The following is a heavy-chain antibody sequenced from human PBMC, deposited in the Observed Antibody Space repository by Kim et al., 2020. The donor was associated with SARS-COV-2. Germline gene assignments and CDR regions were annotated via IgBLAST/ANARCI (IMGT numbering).Heavy chain of an antibody. D-gene: IGHD2-2*01. CDR2: IIPIFGTA. V-gene: IGHV1-69*13. J-gene: IGHJ4*02. CDR3: ASTSYCSSTSCYVSYYFDY. CDR1: GGTFSSYA. Sequence: SVKVSCKASGGTFSSYAISWVRQAPGQGLEWMGGIIPIFGTANYAQKFQGRVTITADESTSTAYMELSSLRSEDTAVYYCASTSYCSSTSCYVSYYFDYWGQGTLVTVSS.